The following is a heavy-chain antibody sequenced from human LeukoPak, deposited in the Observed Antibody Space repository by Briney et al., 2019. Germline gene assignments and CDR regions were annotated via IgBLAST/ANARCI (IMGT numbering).Heavy chain of an antibody. CDR2: IWYDGSIQ. J-gene: IGHJ3*02. D-gene: IGHD3-9*01. Sequence: GGSLRLSCAASGFTFSNYGMHWVRQAPGKGLEWVAVIWYDGSIQYYADSVKGRCTISRDNAKNTLNLQINSLRAEDTAVYYCARDRDFDWLSNLDAFDIWGQGTMVTVSS. CDR3: ARDRDFDWLSNLDAFDI. V-gene: IGHV3-33*01. CDR1: GFTFSNYG.